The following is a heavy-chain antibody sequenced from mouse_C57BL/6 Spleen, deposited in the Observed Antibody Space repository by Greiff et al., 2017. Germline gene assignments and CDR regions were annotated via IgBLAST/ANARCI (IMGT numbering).Heavy chain of an antibody. V-gene: IGHV5-17*01. Sequence: EVHLVESGGGLVKPGGSLKLSCAASGFTFSDYGMHWVRQAPEKGLEWVAYISSGSSTIYYADTVKGRFTISRDNAKNTLFLQMTSLRSEDTAMYYCARPYGNYVYYFDYWGQGTTLTVSS. D-gene: IGHD2-1*01. CDR1: GFTFSDYG. CDR3: ARPYGNYVYYFDY. J-gene: IGHJ2*01. CDR2: ISSGSSTI.